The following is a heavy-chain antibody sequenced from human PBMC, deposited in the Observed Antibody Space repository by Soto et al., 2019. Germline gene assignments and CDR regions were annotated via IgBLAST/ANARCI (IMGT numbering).Heavy chain of an antibody. CDR1: GGSISSYY. Sequence: PSETLSLTCTVSGGSISSYYWSWIRQPPGKGLEWIGYIYYSESTNYNPSLKSRVTISVDTSKNQFSLKLSSVTAADTAVYYCARARIAAAGNLLRWFDPWGQGTLVTVSS. V-gene: IGHV4-59*01. CDR3: ARARIAAAGNLLRWFDP. CDR2: IYYSEST. J-gene: IGHJ5*02. D-gene: IGHD6-13*01.